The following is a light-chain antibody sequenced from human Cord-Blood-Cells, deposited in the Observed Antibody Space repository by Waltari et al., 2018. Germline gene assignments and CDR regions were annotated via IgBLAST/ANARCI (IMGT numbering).Light chain of an antibody. V-gene: IGKV1-5*01. CDR3: QQYNSYWT. CDR1: QSISSW. Sequence: DIQMTQSPSTLSASVGDRVTITGRASQSISSWLAWYQQKPGKAPKLLIYDASSLESGVPSRFSGSGSGTEFTRTISSLQPDDFATYYCQQYNSYWTFGQGTKVEIK. CDR2: DAS. J-gene: IGKJ1*01.